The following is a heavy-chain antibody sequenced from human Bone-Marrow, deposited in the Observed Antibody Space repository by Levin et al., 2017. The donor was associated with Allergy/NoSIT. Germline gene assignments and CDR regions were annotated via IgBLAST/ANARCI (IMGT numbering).Heavy chain of an antibody. CDR3: ARGSWYGIDD. CDR2: IAFDGSKT. Sequence: PGGSLRLSCAASGFTFSRSVMHWVRQAPGKGLEWVAVIAFDGSKTHHADSVKGRFTISRDNSKNTLFLQMTTLRPEDTAIYYCARGSWYGIDDWGQGTLVTVSS. J-gene: IGHJ4*02. V-gene: IGHV3-30*03. D-gene: IGHD6-13*01. CDR1: GFTFSRSV.